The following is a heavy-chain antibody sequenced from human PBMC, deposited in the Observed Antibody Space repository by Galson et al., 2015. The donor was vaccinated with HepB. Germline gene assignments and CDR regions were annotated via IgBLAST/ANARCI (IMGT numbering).Heavy chain of an antibody. CDR3: ARGTLYCGGDCYFSGGGTRTNYFDY. J-gene: IGHJ4*02. V-gene: IGHV4-4*02. D-gene: IGHD2-21*01. CDR2: IYHSGST. Sequence: ETLSLTCAVSGGSISSSNWWSWVRQPPGKGLEWIGEIYHSGSTNYNPSLKSRVTISVDKSKNQFSLKLSSVTAADTAVYYCARGTLYCGGDCYFSGGGTRTNYFDYWGQGTLVTVSS. CDR1: GGSISSSNW.